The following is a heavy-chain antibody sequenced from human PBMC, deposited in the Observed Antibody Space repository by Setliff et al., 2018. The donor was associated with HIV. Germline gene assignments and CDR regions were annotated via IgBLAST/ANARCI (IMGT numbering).Heavy chain of an antibody. CDR2: ISSTSSNI. J-gene: IGHJ3*02. V-gene: IGHV3-48*01. CDR1: GFSFSGYG. Sequence: PGESLKISCAASGFSFSGYGMNWVRQAPGKGLEWVSHISSTSSNIYYVDSVEGRFTISRDNADNSLYLQMNSLRAEDTAVYYCARYALAVPGYHNAFDIWGQGTMVTVSS. D-gene: IGHD6-19*01. CDR3: ARYALAVPGYHNAFDI.